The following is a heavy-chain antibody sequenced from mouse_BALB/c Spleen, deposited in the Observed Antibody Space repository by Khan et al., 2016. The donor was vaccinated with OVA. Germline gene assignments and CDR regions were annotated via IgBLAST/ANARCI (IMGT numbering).Heavy chain of an antibody. Sequence: VQLQQSGTVLARPGASVKMSCKASGYTFTSYWMHWVKQRPGQGLEWIGDIYPGNTDTNYNQKFKGKAKLTAVTSTSTAYMELSSLTNEESAVYYCTRRNWDVACFAYWGQGTLVTVSA. CDR3: TRRNWDVACFAY. J-gene: IGHJ3*01. CDR1: GYTFTSYW. V-gene: IGHV1-5*01. D-gene: IGHD4-1*01. CDR2: IYPGNTDT.